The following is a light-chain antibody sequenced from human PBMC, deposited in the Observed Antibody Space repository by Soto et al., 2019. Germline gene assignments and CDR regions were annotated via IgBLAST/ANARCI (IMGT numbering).Light chain of an antibody. V-gene: IGKV3-20*01. Sequence: EIVLMQSPGTLSLSPGERATLSCRASQSVSSGYLAWYQQKPGQAPRLLIHDAANRAIGIPDRFSGSGSGTDFTLTISRLEPEDFAVYYCQQYGRSPYTFGQGTKLEIK. CDR2: DAA. CDR1: QSVSSGY. CDR3: QQYGRSPYT. J-gene: IGKJ2*01.